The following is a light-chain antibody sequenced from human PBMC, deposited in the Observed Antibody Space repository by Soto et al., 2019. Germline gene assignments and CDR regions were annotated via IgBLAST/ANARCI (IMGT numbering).Light chain of an antibody. J-gene: IGLJ3*02. CDR3: QSYDGSLSGWV. CDR1: SSNIGAGYD. CDR2: GNS. V-gene: IGLV1-40*01. Sequence: QAVVTQPPSVSGAPGQRVTISCTGSSSNIGAGYDVHWYQQLPGTAPKLLIYGNSNRPSGVPDRFSGSKSGTSASLAITGLQAEDEADYYCQSYDGSLSGWVFGGGTKLTAL.